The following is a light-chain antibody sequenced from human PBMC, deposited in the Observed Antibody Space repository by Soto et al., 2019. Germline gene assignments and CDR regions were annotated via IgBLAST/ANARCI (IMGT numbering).Light chain of an antibody. CDR3: QQYNPWPPKMA. CDR2: GAS. Sequence: EIVMTQSPGTLSVSPGERATLSCRASQSITNNLAWYQQKVGQAPRLLIYGASTRATGVPARFRGSGSGTDFTLTISSLQSEDSAVYYCQQYNPWPPKMAFGPGTKVEIK. CDR1: QSITNN. J-gene: IGKJ1*01. V-gene: IGKV3-15*01.